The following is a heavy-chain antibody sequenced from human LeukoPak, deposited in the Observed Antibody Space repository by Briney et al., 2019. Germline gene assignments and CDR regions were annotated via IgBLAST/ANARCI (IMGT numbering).Heavy chain of an antibody. J-gene: IGHJ6*03. CDR2: IFHTGTT. Sequence: SETLSLTCTVSGGSISSSNWWSWVRQPPGKGLEWIGRIFHTGTTDYKTSLKGRVTISVDKSKNQFSLKLTSVTAADTAVYYCARLTPTTLSLYYYYMDVWGKGTTVTVSS. D-gene: IGHD2/OR15-2a*01. CDR3: ARLTPTTLSLYYYYMDV. V-gene: IGHV4-4*02. CDR1: GGSISSSNW.